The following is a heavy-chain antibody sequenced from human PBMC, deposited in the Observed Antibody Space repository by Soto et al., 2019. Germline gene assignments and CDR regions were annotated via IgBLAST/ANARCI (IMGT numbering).Heavy chain of an antibody. J-gene: IGHJ6*02. CDR2: IIPIFGTA. CDR1: GGTFSSYA. D-gene: IGHD5-12*01. Sequence: GASVKVSCKASGGTFSSYAISWVRQAPGQGLEWMGGIIPIFGTANYAQKFQGRVTITADESTSTAYMELSSLRSEDTAVYYCARGEYRGYNWAPRYYYYYGMDVGAQGPRVTFSS. V-gene: IGHV1-69*13. CDR3: ARGEYRGYNWAPRYYYYYGMDV.